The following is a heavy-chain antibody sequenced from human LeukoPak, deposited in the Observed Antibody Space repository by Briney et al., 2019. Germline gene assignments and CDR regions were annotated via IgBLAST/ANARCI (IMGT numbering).Heavy chain of an antibody. D-gene: IGHD6-19*01. J-gene: IGHJ6*02. CDR2: IYYSGST. V-gene: IGHV4-59*01. CDR3: AREVWAVAGFLHYYYYGMDV. CDR1: GGSISSYY. Sequence: SETLSLTCTVSGGSISSYYWSWIWQPPGKGLEWIGYIYYSGSTNYNPSLKSRVTISVDTSKNQFSLKLSSVTAADTAVYYCAREVWAVAGFLHYYYYGMDVWGQGTTVTVSS.